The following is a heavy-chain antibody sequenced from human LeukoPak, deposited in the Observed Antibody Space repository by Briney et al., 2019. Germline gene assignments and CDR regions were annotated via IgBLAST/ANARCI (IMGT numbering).Heavy chain of an antibody. CDR3: ARDSGMVRGVNTP. CDR2: INPNSGGT. J-gene: IGHJ5*02. CDR1: GYTFTGYY. V-gene: IGHV1-2*02. Sequence: PEASVKVSCKASGYTFTGYYMHWVRQAPGQGLEWMGWINPNSGGTNYAQKFQGRVTMTRDTSISTAYMELSRLRSDDTAVYYCARDSGMVRGVNTPWGQGTLVTVSS. D-gene: IGHD3-10*01.